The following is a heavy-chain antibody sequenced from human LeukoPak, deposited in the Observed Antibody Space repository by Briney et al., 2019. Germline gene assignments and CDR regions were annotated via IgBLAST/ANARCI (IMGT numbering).Heavy chain of an antibody. D-gene: IGHD3-22*01. CDR3: ARVSPITMIVNWFDP. V-gene: IGHV4-34*01. J-gene: IGHJ5*02. CDR1: GGSFSGYY. Sequence: PSETLSLTCAVYGGSFSGYYWSWIRQPPGKVLEWIGEINHSGSTNYNPSLKSRVTISVDTSKNQFSLKLSSVTAADTAVYYCARVSPITMIVNWFDPWGQGTLVTVSS. CDR2: INHSGST.